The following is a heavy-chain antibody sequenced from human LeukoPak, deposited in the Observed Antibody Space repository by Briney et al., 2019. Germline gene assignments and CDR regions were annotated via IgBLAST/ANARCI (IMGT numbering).Heavy chain of an antibody. CDR3: ARGIYSNWYYYYYGMDV. Sequence: ASVKVSCKASGYTFTSYDINWVRQATGQGLEWMGWMNPNSGNTGYAQKFQGRVTMTRNTSISTAYMELSSLRSEDTAVYYCARGIYSNWYYYYYGMDVWGQGTTVTVSS. J-gene: IGHJ6*02. CDR2: MNPNSGNT. CDR1: GYTFTSYD. D-gene: IGHD4-11*01. V-gene: IGHV1-8*01.